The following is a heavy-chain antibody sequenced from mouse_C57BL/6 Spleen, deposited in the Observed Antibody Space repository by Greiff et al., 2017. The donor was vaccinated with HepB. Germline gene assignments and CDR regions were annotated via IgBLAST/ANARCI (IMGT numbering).Heavy chain of an antibody. CDR1: GFTFTDYY. CDR3: ARSYGSSFYFDY. V-gene: IGHV7-3*01. D-gene: IGHD1-1*01. J-gene: IGHJ2*01. Sequence: VQGVESGGGLVQPGGSLSLSCAASGFTFTDYYMSWVRQPPGKALEWLGFIRNKANGYTTEYSASVKGRFTISRDNSQSILYLQMNALRAEDSATYYCARSYGSSFYFDYWGQGTTLTVSS. CDR2: IRNKANGYTT.